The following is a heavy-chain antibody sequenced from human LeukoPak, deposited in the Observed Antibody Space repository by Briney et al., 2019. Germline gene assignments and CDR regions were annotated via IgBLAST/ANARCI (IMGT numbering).Heavy chain of an antibody. CDR1: GGSISSYY. CDR3: ARGSRSWFDP. V-gene: IGHV4-59*01. J-gene: IGHJ5*02. CDR2: INHSGST. Sequence: SETLSLTCTVSGGSISSYYWSWIRQPPGKGLEWIGEINHSGSTNYNPSLKSRVTISVDTSKNQFSLKLSSVTAADTAVYYCARGSRSWFDPWGQGTLVTVSS.